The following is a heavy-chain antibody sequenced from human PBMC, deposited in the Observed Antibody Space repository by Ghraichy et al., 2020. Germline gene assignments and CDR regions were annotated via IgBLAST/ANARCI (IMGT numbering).Heavy chain of an antibody. J-gene: IGHJ4*02. CDR1: GFTFSSYG. D-gene: IGHD3-22*01. CDR2: IRSSSSYI. Sequence: GGSLRLSCAASGFTFSSYGMNWDRQAPGKGLEWVSSIRSSSSYIYYADSVKGRFTISRDNAKNSLYLQMNSLRAEDTAVYYCASRYDSSCYPPYWGQGTLLPVSS. CDR3: ASRYDSSCYPPY. V-gene: IGHV3-21*01.